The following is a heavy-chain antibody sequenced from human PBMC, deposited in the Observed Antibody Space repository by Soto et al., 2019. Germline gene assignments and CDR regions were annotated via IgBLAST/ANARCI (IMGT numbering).Heavy chain of an antibody. CDR3: TRANDYSNPNFYS. D-gene: IGHD4-4*01. Sequence: QPGGSLRLSCAGSGFTFSSYWMHWVRQAPGKGLVWVSRINGDGRTTSYADSVKGRFTISRDNAKNTLYLQMSSLTAEDTAVYYCTRANDYSNPNFYSWGQGTLVTVSS. CDR2: INGDGRTT. V-gene: IGHV3-74*01. CDR1: GFTFSSYW. J-gene: IGHJ4*02.